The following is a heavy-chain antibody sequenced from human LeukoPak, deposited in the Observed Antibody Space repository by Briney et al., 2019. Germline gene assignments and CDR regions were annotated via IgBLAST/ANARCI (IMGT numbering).Heavy chain of an antibody. V-gene: IGHV1-69*13. Sequence: GASVKVSCKASGYTFTSYGISWVRQAPGQGLEWMGAIIPIFGTANYAQKFQGRVTITAEESTSTAYMELSSLRSEDTAVYYCAREGGTRLRWYKDYFDYWGQGTLVTVSS. D-gene: IGHD4-23*01. CDR1: GYTFTSYG. J-gene: IGHJ4*02. CDR3: AREGGTRLRWYKDYFDY. CDR2: IIPIFGTA.